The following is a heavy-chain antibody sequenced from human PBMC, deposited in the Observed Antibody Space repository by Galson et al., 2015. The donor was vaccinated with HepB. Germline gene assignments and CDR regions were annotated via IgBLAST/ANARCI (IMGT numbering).Heavy chain of an antibody. V-gene: IGHV1-69*04. CDR1: GGIFSSYT. D-gene: IGHD3-22*01. J-gene: IGHJ4*02. CDR2: IIPILGIA. Sequence: SVKVSCKASGGIFSSYTISWVRQAPGQGLEWMGRIIPILGIANYAQKFQGRVTITADKSTSTAYMELSSLRSEDTAVYYCARDRLYYYDSSGYDFDYWGQGTLVTVSS. CDR3: ARDRLYYYDSSGYDFDY.